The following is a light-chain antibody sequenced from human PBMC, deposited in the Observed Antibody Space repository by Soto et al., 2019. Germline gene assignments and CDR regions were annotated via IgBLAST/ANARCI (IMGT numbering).Light chain of an antibody. CDR1: QSISQW. Sequence: DIQMTQSPSTLSASVGDIVTITCRASQSISQWLAWYQQKPGKAPKLLIYKATSLESGLPSRFSGRGSGTEFTHTISSLKPDDFATYYCQQYDTYWAFGQGTRVEI. CDR2: KAT. J-gene: IGKJ1*01. CDR3: QQYDTYWA. V-gene: IGKV1-5*03.